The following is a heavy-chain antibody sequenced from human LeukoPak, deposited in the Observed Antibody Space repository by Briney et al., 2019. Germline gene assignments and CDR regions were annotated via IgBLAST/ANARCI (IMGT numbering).Heavy chain of an antibody. CDR1: GYTFTGYY. J-gene: IGHJ4*02. CDR3: ARDANEPAGVNDY. D-gene: IGHD2-8*01. CDR2: INPNSGGT. V-gene: IGHV1-2*02. Sequence: ASVKVSCKASGYTFTGYYMHWVRQAPGQGLEWMGWINPNSGGTNYAQKFQGRVTMTRDTSISTAYMELSRLRSDDTAVYYCARDANEPAGVNDYWGQGTLVTVSS.